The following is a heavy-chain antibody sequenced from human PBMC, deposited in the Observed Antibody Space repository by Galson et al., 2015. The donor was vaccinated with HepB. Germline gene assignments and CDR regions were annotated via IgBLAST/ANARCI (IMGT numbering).Heavy chain of an antibody. CDR3: ASRLGGKRRGSCFQFWDS. CDR1: GFTFSSYA. Sequence: SLRLSCAASGFTFSSYAMHWVRQAPGKGLEWVAVISYDGSNKYYADSVKGRFTISRDNSKNTLYLQMNSLRAEDTAVYYCASRLGGKRRGSCFQFWDSWGQGTLVTVSS. J-gene: IGHJ4*02. V-gene: IGHV3-30-3*01. D-gene: IGHD2-15*01. CDR2: ISYDGSNK.